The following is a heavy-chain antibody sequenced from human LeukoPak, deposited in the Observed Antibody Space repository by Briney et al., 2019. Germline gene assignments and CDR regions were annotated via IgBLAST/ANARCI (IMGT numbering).Heavy chain of an antibody. CDR3: ARRRPPPPYYYGSGSHNWFDP. CDR2: INHSGST. J-gene: IGHJ5*02. CDR1: GGSFSGYY. V-gene: IGHV4-34*01. D-gene: IGHD3-10*01. Sequence: SETLSLTCAVYGGSFSGYYWSWIRQPPGKGLEWIGEINHSGSTSYNPSLKSRVTISVDTSKNQFSLKLSSVTAADTAVYYCARRRPPPPYYYGSGSHNWFDPWGQGTLVTVSS.